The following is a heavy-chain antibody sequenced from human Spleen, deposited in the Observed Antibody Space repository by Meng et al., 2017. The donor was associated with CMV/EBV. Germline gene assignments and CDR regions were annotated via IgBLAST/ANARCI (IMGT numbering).Heavy chain of an antibody. CDR2: ITSSGSTI. Sequence: LSLTCAASGFIFSNYEMNWVRQAPGKGLEWVSFITSSGSTIYYADSVKGRFTMSRDNAKNSLYLQMNSLRAEDTAVYYCARDSVGAREGADYWGQGTLVTVSS. J-gene: IGHJ4*02. CDR3: ARDSVGAREGADY. V-gene: IGHV3-48*03. CDR1: GFIFSNYE. D-gene: IGHD1-26*01.